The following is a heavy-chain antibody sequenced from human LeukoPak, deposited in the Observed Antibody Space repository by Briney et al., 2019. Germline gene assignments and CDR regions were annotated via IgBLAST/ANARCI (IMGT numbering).Heavy chain of an antibody. J-gene: IGHJ4*02. CDR3: ARGAGPDAFYFDT. CDR2: TSASTSAI. Sequence: GGSLRLSCAASGFSLSSYSMNWVRQAPGKGPEWVSYTSASTSAIYYVDSVKGRFTISRDNAKNSLYLQMNSLRADDTAVYYCARGAGPDAFYFDTWGPGTLVTVSS. D-gene: IGHD3-10*01. V-gene: IGHV3-48*01. CDR1: GFSLSSYS.